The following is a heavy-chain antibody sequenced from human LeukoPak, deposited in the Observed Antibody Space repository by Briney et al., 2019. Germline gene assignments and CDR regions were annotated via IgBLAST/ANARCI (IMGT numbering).Heavy chain of an antibody. CDR3: AREGRGAAAGMDY. CDR1: GGSISSYY. Sequence: SETLSLTCTVPGGSISSYYWSWIRQPPGKGLEWIGYIYYSGSTNYNPSLKSRVTMSVDTSKNQFSLKLSSVTAADTAVYYCAREGRGAAAGMDYWGQGTLVTVSS. D-gene: IGHD6-13*01. J-gene: IGHJ4*02. V-gene: IGHV4-59*01. CDR2: IYYSGST.